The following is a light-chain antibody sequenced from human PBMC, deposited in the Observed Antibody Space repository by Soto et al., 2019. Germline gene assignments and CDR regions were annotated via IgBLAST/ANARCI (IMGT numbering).Light chain of an antibody. Sequence: DIVMTQSPDSLAVSLGERATINCKSSQSLLANCNNKNCLAWYQHKPGQPPKMLILWASTRESGVPDRFSGSGSGTGFTLAISSLLAEDAAVYYCQYVFCSPFSFGRGTKLVIK. J-gene: IGKJ2*01. CDR3: QYVFCSPFS. V-gene: IGKV4-1*01. CDR2: WAS. CDR1: QSLLANCNNKNC.